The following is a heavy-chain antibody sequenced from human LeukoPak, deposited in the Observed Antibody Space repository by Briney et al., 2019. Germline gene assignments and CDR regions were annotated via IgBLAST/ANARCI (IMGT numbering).Heavy chain of an antibody. Sequence: SETLSLTCTVSGGSISNYSWSWIRQPPGKGLEWIGHIYYRGSTNYNPSFKSRVTISVDTSKNQFSLKLSSVTAADTAVYYCASLRRGSGWYWAYYFDYWGQGTLVTVSS. CDR1: GGSISNYS. D-gene: IGHD6-19*01. J-gene: IGHJ4*02. CDR2: IYYRGST. V-gene: IGHV4-59*01. CDR3: ASLRRGSGWYWAYYFDY.